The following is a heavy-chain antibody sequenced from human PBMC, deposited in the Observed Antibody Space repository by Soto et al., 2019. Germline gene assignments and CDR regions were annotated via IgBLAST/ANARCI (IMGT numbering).Heavy chain of an antibody. CDR3: ASWSLGPNLHMDV. D-gene: IGHD1-26*01. CDR2: IIPILGIA. V-gene: IGHV1-69*04. CDR1: GGTFSSYA. Sequence: SVKVSCKASGGTFSSYAISWVRLAPGQGLEWMGRIIPILGIANYAQEFQGRVTITADKSTSTAYMELSSLRSEDTAVYYCASWSLGPNLHMDVWGKGTTVTVS. J-gene: IGHJ6*03.